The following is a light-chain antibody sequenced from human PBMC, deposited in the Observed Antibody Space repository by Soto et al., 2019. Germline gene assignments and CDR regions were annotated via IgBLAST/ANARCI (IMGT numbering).Light chain of an antibody. Sequence: QSALTQPRSVSGSPGQSVTISCTGTSSDVGGYNYVSWYQQHPGKAPKLMIYDVSKRPSGVPDRFSASKSGNTASLTISGLQADDEADYYCCSYAGSYTLVVFGGGTKLTVL. CDR3: CSYAGSYTLVV. CDR2: DVS. J-gene: IGLJ2*01. V-gene: IGLV2-11*01. CDR1: SSDVGGYNY.